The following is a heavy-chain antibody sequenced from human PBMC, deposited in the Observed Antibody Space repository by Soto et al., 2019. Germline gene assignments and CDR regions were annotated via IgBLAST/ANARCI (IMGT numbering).Heavy chain of an antibody. J-gene: IGHJ5*02. V-gene: IGHV4-4*07. CDR3: VRDGTKTLRDRFDP. D-gene: IGHD1-1*01. CDR1: GASISGYY. Sequence: QVQLQESGPGLVKPSETLSLTCTVSGASISGYYWSWIRKSAGKGLEWIGRIYATGTTDYNPSLKSRGMMVVETSQKQVSLRVRFLTAADTAVKYWVRDGTKTLRDRFDPWGQGNSVNVSS. CDR2: IYATGTT.